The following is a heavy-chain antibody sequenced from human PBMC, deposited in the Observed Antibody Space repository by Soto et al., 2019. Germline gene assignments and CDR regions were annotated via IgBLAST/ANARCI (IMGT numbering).Heavy chain of an antibody. D-gene: IGHD6-19*01. CDR3: ARDPNNGYSSGWYDGGFDP. Sequence: ASVKVSCKASGYTFTSYGISWVRQAPGQGLEWMGWISAYNGNTNYAQKLQGRVTMTTDTSTSTAYMELRSLRSDDTAVYYCARDPNNGYSSGWYDGGFDPWGQGTLVTVSS. J-gene: IGHJ5*02. V-gene: IGHV1-18*01. CDR2: ISAYNGNT. CDR1: GYTFTSYG.